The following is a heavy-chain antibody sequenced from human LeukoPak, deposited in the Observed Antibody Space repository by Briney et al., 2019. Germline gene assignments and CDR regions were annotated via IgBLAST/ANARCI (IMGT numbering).Heavy chain of an antibody. CDR2: INPSGGST. CDR1: GYTFTNYY. D-gene: IGHD3-22*01. J-gene: IGHJ5*02. V-gene: IGHV1-46*01. CDR3: AREGSIVVTYWFDP. Sequence: ASVKVSCKASGYTFTNYYIHWVRHAPGPGLEWMGIINPSGGSTSYAQKFQGRVTMTTDTSTSTVYMELSSLRSEDTAVYYCAREGSIVVTYWFDPWGQGTLVTVSS.